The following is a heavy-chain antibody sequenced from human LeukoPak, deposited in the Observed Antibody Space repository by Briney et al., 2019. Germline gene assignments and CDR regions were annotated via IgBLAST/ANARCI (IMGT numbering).Heavy chain of an antibody. CDR3: ARDPGSYDY. V-gene: IGHV3-11*01. Sequence: GGSLRLSCTASGFTVSGYFMSWIRQAPGKGLEWIAHISSRGGTMYYADSVKGRFTISRDNAKNSLYLHMNSLRADYPAVYYQARDPGSYDYWGKGTLVTVSS. CDR1: GFTVSGYF. CDR2: ISSRGGTM. J-gene: IGHJ4*02. D-gene: IGHD3-10*01.